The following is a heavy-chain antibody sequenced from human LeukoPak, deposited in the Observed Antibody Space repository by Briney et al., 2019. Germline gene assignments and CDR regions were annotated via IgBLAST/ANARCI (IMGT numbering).Heavy chain of an antibody. V-gene: IGHV3-11*01. D-gene: IGHD6-13*01. Sequence: GGSLRLSCAAPGFTFSDYYMSWIRQAPGKGLEWVSYISSSGSTIYYADSVKGRFTISRDNAKNSLYLQMNSLRAEDTAVYYCAREAHRLSAAAAGLTIPFDPWGQGTLVTVSS. CDR2: ISSSGSTI. CDR3: AREAHRLSAAAAGLTIPFDP. CDR1: GFTFSDYY. J-gene: IGHJ5*02.